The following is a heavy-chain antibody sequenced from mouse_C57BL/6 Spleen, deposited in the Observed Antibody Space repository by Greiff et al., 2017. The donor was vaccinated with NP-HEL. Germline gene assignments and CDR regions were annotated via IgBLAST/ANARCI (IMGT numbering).Heavy chain of an antibody. CDR3: ARREAQDSFAY. CDR1: GYTFTSYW. CDR2: IYPSDSET. Sequence: QVQLQQPGAELVRPGSSVKLSCKASGYTFTSYWMDWVKQRPGQGLEWIGNIYPSDSETHYNQKFKDKATLTVDKSSSTAYMQLSSLTSEDSAVYYCARREAQDSFAYWGQGTLVTVSA. D-gene: IGHD3-2*02. V-gene: IGHV1-61*01. J-gene: IGHJ3*01.